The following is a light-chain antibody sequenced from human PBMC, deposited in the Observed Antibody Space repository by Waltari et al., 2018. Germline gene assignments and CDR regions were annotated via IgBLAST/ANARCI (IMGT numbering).Light chain of an antibody. CDR1: QSVSSNY. J-gene: IGKJ1*01. V-gene: IGKV3-20*01. Sequence: EIVLTQSPGILSSSPGERATLSCRASQSVSSNYLDWYQQKVCQAPRLLIFGASNRVTGIPDWFSRSGSGTDFSLTISRLESEDFTVYYCQQYGSSPWTFGQGTKVEI. CDR2: GAS. CDR3: QQYGSSPWT.